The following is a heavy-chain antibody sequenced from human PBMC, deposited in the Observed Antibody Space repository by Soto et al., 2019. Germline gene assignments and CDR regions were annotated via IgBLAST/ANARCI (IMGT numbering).Heavy chain of an antibody. CDR1: GYTFTNYV. J-gene: IGHJ5*02. Sequence: VQLIQLAGEVNKPGAAVKVSCKASGYTFTNYVIHWIRQSPGQGLEWMAWISPLKGNTNYAQKVQGRGTVTTDTSTTTVYMHLSGLRSDDTALYFCARSGEHPFDPWGQGSLVTV. V-gene: IGHV1-18*01. CDR3: ARSGEHPFDP. CDR2: ISPLKGNT. D-gene: IGHD6-25*01.